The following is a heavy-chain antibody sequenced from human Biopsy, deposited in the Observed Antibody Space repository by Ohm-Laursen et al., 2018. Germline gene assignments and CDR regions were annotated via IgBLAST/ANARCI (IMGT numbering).Heavy chain of an antibody. V-gene: IGHV1-69*01. Sequence: SSVKVSCQASGGTFINYAISWVRQAPGQGLEWMGGIIPMFGTANYAQMFQGRATISADESTSTSYMELSSLTTEDTAIYYCARGPHSGSHSCFDYWGRGTLVTVSS. J-gene: IGHJ4*02. CDR3: ARGPHSGSHSCFDY. D-gene: IGHD1-26*01. CDR2: IIPMFGTA. CDR1: GGTFINYA.